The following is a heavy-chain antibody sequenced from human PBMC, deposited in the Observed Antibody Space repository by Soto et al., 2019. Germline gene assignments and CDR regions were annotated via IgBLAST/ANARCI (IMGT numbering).Heavy chain of an antibody. J-gene: IGHJ4*02. CDR3: ARDTSAVTGSTGDFDY. CDR1: VFTFSSYA. D-gene: IGHD1-20*01. CDR2: ISYDGTNK. V-gene: IGHV3-30-3*01. Sequence: GWSLRLSCASSVFTFSSYAMHWVRQAPGKGLEWVAVISYDGTNKNYADSVKGRFTISRDNSKKTLYLQMSSLRGEDTAVYYCARDTSAVTGSTGDFDYWGQGTLVTVSS.